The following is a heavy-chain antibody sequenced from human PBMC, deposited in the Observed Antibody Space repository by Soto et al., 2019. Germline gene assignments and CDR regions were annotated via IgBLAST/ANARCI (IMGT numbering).Heavy chain of an antibody. V-gene: IGHV1-2*04. J-gene: IGHJ5*02. CDR1: GYTFTGYY. CDR3: ARGSSGSYYVMMSWWFDP. CDR2: INPNSGGT. D-gene: IGHD1-26*01. Sequence: ASVKVSCKASGYTFTGYYMHWVRQAPGQGLEWMGWINPNSGGTNYAQKFQGWVTMTRDTSISTAYMELSRLRSDDTAVYYCARGSSGSYYVMMSWWFDPWGQGTLVTVSS.